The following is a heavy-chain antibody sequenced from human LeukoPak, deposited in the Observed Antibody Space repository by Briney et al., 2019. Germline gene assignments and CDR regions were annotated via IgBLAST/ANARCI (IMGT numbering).Heavy chain of an antibody. D-gene: IGHD3-22*01. CDR1: GYTFTGYY. CDR3: ARGILQDYYDSRGFFHRGGIDS. Sequence: ASVKVSCKASGYTFTGYYMHWVRQAPGQGLEWMGWINPNSGGTNYAQKFQGRVTMTRDTSISTAYMELSRLRSDDTAVYYCARGILQDYYDSRGFFHRGGIDSWGQGTLVTVSS. J-gene: IGHJ4*02. CDR2: INPNSGGT. V-gene: IGHV1-2*02.